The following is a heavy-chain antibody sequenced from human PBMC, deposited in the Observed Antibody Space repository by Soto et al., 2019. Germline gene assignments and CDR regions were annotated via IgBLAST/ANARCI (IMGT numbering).Heavy chain of an antibody. J-gene: IGHJ4*02. CDR1: GYTFTSYA. D-gene: IGHD3-10*01. CDR2: INAGNGNT. Sequence: GASVKVSCKASGYTFTSYAMHWVRQAPGQRLEWMGWINAGNGNTKYSQKFQGRVTITRDSSASTAYMELSSLRSEDTAVYYCVYGSGSYYIFDYWGQGTLVTVSS. CDR3: VYGSGSYYIFDY. V-gene: IGHV1-3*01.